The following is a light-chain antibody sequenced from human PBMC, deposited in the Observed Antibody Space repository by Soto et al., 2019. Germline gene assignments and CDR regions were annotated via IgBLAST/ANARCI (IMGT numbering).Light chain of an antibody. J-gene: IGKJ1*01. Sequence: EIVMTQSPGTLSVSPGETATLSCRASQSVSSDLAWLQQKPGQSPRLLMYGASTRATDIPARFSGSGFGTEFTLTIRSLQSEDFAVYYCQQYSNWPRTFGQGTRVEI. V-gene: IGKV3-15*01. CDR2: GAS. CDR1: QSVSSD. CDR3: QQYSNWPRT.